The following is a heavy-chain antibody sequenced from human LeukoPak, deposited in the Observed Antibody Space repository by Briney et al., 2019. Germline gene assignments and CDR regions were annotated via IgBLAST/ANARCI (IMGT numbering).Heavy chain of an antibody. J-gene: IGHJ6*02. CDR1: GGSISSGGYS. V-gene: IGHV4-30-2*01. Sequence: PSETLSLTCAVSGGSISSGGYSWGWIRQPPGKGLEWIGYIYHSGSTYYNPSLKSRVTISVDTSKNQFSLKLSSVTAADTAVYYCARLNPYDFWSGYYKGEYYYGMDVWGQGTTVTVSS. CDR3: ARLNPYDFWSGYYKGEYYYGMDV. D-gene: IGHD3-3*01. CDR2: IYHSGST.